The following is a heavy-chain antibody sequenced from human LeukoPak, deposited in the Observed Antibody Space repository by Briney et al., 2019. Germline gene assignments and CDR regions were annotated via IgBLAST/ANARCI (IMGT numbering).Heavy chain of an antibody. CDR3: AREGVVVAAAGEYYFDY. V-gene: IGHV3-23*01. CDR1: GFTFSSYA. J-gene: IGHJ4*02. CDR2: ISGSGGST. Sequence: LSGGSLRLSCVASGFTFSSYALSWVRQAPGKGLEWVSAISGSGGSTYYAGSVKGRFTISRDSSKNTLYLQMNSLRAEDTAVYYCAREGVVVAAAGEYYFDYWGQGTLVTVSS. D-gene: IGHD6-13*01.